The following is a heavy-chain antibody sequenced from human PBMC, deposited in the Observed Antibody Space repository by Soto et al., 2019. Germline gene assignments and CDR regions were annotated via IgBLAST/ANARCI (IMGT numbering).Heavy chain of an antibody. D-gene: IGHD3-22*01. CDR2: INSDGSST. CDR1: GFTFSSYW. V-gene: IGHV3-74*01. CDR3: ARVLRRGGYGLAFDI. J-gene: IGHJ3*02. Sequence: EVQLVESGGGLVQPGGSLRLSCAASGFTFSSYWMHWVRQAPGKGLVWVSRINSDGSSTSYADSVKGRFTISRDNAKNTRYLQMNSLRAEDTAVYYCARVLRRGGYGLAFDIWGQGTMVTVSS.